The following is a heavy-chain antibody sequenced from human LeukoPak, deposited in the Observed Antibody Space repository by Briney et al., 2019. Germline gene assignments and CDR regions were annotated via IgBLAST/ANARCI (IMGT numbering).Heavy chain of an antibody. CDR1: GFTFSSYA. CDR2: ISDSGVYT. CDR3: AKDFESGNYYDSSGYYYLVFFDY. J-gene: IGHJ4*02. V-gene: IGHV3-23*01. Sequence: GASLRLSCAASGFTFSSYAMSWVRQAPGKGLEWVSSISDSGVYTYYPDSVKGRFTISRDNSKNTLYLQMNSLRAEDTAVYYCAKDFESGNYYDSSGYYYLVFFDYWGQGTLVTVSS. D-gene: IGHD3-22*01.